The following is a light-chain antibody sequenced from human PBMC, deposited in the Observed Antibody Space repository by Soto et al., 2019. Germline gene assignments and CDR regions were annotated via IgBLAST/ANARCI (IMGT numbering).Light chain of an antibody. CDR3: QQYNSYSLYT. CDR2: DAS. J-gene: IGKJ2*01. V-gene: IGKV1-5*01. Sequence: DIQMTQSPSTLSASVGDRVTVTCRASQGISTWLAWYQQKPGKAPKLLIYDASSLESGVPSRFSGSRSGTEFTLTINSPQPDDFATYYRQQYNSYSLYTFGQGTKLEIK. CDR1: QGISTW.